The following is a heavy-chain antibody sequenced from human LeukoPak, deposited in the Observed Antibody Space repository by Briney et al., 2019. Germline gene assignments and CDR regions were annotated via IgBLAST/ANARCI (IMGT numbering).Heavy chain of an antibody. Sequence: GGSLRLSCAASGFTFSSYAMHWVRQAPGKGLEWVAVISYDGSNKYYADSVKGRFTISRDNSKNTLYLQMNSLRAEDTAVYYCARDCYDSSGYTPYYDAFDIWGQGTMVTVSS. J-gene: IGHJ3*02. V-gene: IGHV3-30*04. CDR1: GFTFSSYA. CDR2: ISYDGSNK. D-gene: IGHD3-22*01. CDR3: ARDCYDSSGYTPYYDAFDI.